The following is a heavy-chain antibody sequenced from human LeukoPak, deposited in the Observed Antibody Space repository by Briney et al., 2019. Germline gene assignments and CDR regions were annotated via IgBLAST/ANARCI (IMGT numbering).Heavy chain of an antibody. J-gene: IGHJ4*02. D-gene: IGHD6-13*01. CDR3: ARALYDSSALDY. Sequence: PSQTLSLTCTVSGGSISSGSYYWSWIRQPPGKGLEWIGYNYYSGITNYNPSLKSRVTISVDTSKNQFSLKLTSVTAADTAVYYCARALYDSSALDYWGQGTLVTVSS. CDR2: NYYSGIT. CDR1: GGSISSGSYY. V-gene: IGHV4-61*01.